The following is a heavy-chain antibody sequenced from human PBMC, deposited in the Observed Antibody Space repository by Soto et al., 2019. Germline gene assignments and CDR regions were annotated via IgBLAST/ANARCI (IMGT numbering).Heavy chain of an antibody. CDR1: GCSISSYY. CDR2: IYYSGTT. D-gene: IGHD3-3*01. Sequence: PSDTLSLTCTVSGCSISSYYWSWIRQPPGKGLEWIGYIYYSGTTNYNPSLKSRVTISVDTSKKQFSLKLSSVTAADTAVYYCARTHYYFWSGYYLWGQGTLVSVSS. J-gene: IGHJ5*02. V-gene: IGHV4-59*01. CDR3: ARTHYYFWSGYYL.